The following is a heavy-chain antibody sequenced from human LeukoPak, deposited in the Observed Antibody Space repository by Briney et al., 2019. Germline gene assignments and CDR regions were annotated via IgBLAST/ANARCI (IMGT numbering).Heavy chain of an antibody. CDR1: GFTFSSYG. CDR3: AKGKAYSSGWYEDYFDY. J-gene: IGHJ4*02. CDR2: IRYDGSNK. Sequence: GGSLRLSCAASGFTFSSYGMHWVRQAPGKGLEWVAFIRYDGSNKYYADSVKGRFAISRDNSKNTLYVQMNSLRAEDTAVYYCAKGKAYSSGWYEDYFDYWGQGTLVTVSS. D-gene: IGHD6-19*01. V-gene: IGHV3-30*02.